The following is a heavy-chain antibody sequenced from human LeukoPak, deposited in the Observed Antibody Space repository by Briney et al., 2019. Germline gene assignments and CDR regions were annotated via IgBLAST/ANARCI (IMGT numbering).Heavy chain of an antibody. Sequence: GGSLRLSCAVSGFTFDDYAMHWVRQVPGKGLEWVSGINWNSDSIGYADSVKGRFTTSRDNAKNSLYLQMDSLRAEDTAVYYCARDGITMRILEYWGQGTLVTVSS. V-gene: IGHV3-9*01. CDR3: ARDGITMRILEY. J-gene: IGHJ4*02. CDR2: INWNSDSI. CDR1: GFTFDDYA. D-gene: IGHD3-10*01.